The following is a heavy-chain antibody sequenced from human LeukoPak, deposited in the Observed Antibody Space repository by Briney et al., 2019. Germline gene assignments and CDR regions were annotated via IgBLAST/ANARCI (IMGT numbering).Heavy chain of an antibody. Sequence: SETLSLTCTVSGGSISSGSYYWSWIRQPAGKGLEWIGRIYTSGSTNYNPSLKSRVTISVDTSKNQFSLKLSSVTAADTAVYYCARELDSSGYYYFDYWGQGTLVTVSS. CDR1: GGSISSGSYY. CDR3: ARELDSSGYYYFDY. CDR2: IYTSGST. J-gene: IGHJ4*02. V-gene: IGHV4-61*02. D-gene: IGHD3-22*01.